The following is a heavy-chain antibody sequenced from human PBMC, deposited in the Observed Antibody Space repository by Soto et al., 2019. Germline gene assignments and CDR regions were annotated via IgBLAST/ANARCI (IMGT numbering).Heavy chain of an antibody. CDR2: INHSGST. J-gene: IGHJ4*02. D-gene: IGHD2-2*01. CDR3: ARGRMRLCYFDY. CDR1: GGSFSGYY. V-gene: IGHV4-34*01. Sequence: QVQLQQWGAGLLKPSETLSLTCAVYGGSFSGYYWSWIRQPPGKGLEWIGEINHSGSTNYNPSLKSRVTISLDTSKNQFSQTLSSVTAADTAVYYCARGRMRLCYFDYWGQGTLVTVSS.